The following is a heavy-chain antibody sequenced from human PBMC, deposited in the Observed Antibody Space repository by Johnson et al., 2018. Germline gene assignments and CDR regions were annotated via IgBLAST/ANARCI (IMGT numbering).Heavy chain of an antibody. CDR1: GFAVSDSY. V-gene: IGHV3-66*02. CDR3: ARENWDTSGWYWGY. Sequence: VQLVEYGGKLVQPGGSLRLSCAASGFAVSDSYMGWVRRAPGTGLEWVAALYSGSSTYYAGSVRGRFTVSRYNAANTLYLQMNSLRTEDTAIYYCARENWDTSGWYWGYWGQGTLVTVS. D-gene: IGHD6-19*01. CDR2: LYSGSST. J-gene: IGHJ4*02.